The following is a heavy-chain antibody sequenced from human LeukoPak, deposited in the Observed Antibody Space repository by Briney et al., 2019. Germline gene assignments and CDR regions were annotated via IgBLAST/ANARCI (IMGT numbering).Heavy chain of an antibody. CDR3: ARIFRYQLVDYYALDV. D-gene: IGHD2-2*01. CDR1: GFTFSDYA. V-gene: IGHV3-21*01. CDR2: ISSSSAHI. Sequence: GGSLRLSCAASGFTFSDYAMDWVRQAPGEGLEWASAISSSSAHIYYADSVKGRFTISRDNAKNSVSLQMNSLRAEDTAVYYCARIFRYQLVDYYALDVWGQGTTVTVSS. J-gene: IGHJ6*02.